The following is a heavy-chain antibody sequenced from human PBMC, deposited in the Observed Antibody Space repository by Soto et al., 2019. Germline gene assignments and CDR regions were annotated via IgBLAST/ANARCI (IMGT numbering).Heavy chain of an antibody. CDR1: RSSFYNFW. Sequence: PGESLKISCKASRSSFYNFWIAWVRQMTREGLEWLGIIYPDDSDTRYSPSVLGQVTISADKSIKTTYLQWSSLKASDTAIYFCASSVLVTSTMNYFDLWGQGTLVTVSS. CDR3: ASSVLVTSTMNYFDL. V-gene: IGHV5-51*01. CDR2: IYPDDSDT. J-gene: IGHJ4*02. D-gene: IGHD2-8*02.